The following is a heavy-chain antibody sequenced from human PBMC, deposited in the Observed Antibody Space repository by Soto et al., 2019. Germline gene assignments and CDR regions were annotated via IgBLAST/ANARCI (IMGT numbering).Heavy chain of an antibody. J-gene: IGHJ5*02. D-gene: IGHD5-12*01. CDR3: AKGAEMATITDNRPVGSKYNWFDP. CDR1: GFTFSSYG. CDR2: ISYDGSNK. Sequence: PGGSLRLSCAASGFTFSSYGMHWVRQAPGKGLEWVAVISYDGSNKYYADSVKGRFTISRDNSKNTLYLQMNSLRAEDTAVYYCAKGAEMATITDNRPVGSKYNWFDPWGQGTLVTVSS. V-gene: IGHV3-30*18.